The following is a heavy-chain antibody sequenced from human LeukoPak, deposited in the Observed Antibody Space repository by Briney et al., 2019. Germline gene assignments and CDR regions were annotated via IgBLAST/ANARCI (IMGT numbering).Heavy chain of an antibody. V-gene: IGHV4-39*01. D-gene: IGHD3-3*01. CDR3: ARGLLRFLEWFPLYFDY. Sequence: SETLSLTCTVFGGSISSSSYYWGWIRQPPGKGLEWIGSIYYSGSTYYNPSLKSRVTISVDTSKNQFSLKLSSVTAADTAVYYCARGLLRFLEWFPLYFDYWGQGTLVTVSS. CDR2: IYYSGST. CDR1: GGSISSSSYY. J-gene: IGHJ4*02.